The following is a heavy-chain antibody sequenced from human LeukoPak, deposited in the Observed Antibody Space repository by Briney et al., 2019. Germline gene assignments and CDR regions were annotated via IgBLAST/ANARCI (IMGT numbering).Heavy chain of an antibody. Sequence: ASVKVSCKASGYTFAAYFIHWVRQAPGQGLEWMGRINPNGGDTNYAQKFQGRVTMTGDTSISTAYMELSSLRSHDTAKLYFARGWFTTSWSNFDYWGQGTLVTVSS. D-gene: IGHD3-10*01. J-gene: IGHJ4*02. V-gene: IGHV1-2*06. CDR3: ARGWFTTSWSNFDY. CDR1: GYTFAAYF. CDR2: INPNGGDT.